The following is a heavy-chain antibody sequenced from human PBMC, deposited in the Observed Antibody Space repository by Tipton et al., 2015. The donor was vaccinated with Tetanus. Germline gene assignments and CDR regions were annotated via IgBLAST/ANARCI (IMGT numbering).Heavy chain of an antibody. D-gene: IGHD2-15*01. V-gene: IGHV2-5*01. CDR3: ARNYCSGNTCYSAFDY. J-gene: IGHJ4*02. CDR2: IYWSDNK. Sequence: LVKPTQTLTLTCTFSGFSLSSGEVGVGWIRQPPGKALEWLALIYWSDNKRYRPSLKSRLTITKETSKNWAVLTMTNMDPVDTATYYCARNYCSGNTCYSAFDYWGQGTLVTVSS. CDR1: GFSLSSGEVG.